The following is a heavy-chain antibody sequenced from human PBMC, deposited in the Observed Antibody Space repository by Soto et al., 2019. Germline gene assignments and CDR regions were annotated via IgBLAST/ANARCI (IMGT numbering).Heavy chain of an antibody. Sequence: SETLSLTCTVSGGSISSGTYSWGWIRQPPGKGLEWIGTFYYSGSTYYNPSLKSRVTISVDTSKNQFSLKVSSVTAADTAVYYCARLGGYCTTSCYGYYAMDVWGQGTTVTVS. CDR3: ARLGGYCTTSCYGYYAMDV. CDR2: FYYSGST. CDR1: GGSISSGTYS. D-gene: IGHD2-8*01. J-gene: IGHJ6*02. V-gene: IGHV4-39*01.